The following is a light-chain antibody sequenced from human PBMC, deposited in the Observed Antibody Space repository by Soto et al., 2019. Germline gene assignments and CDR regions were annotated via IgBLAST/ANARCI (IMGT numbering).Light chain of an antibody. CDR1: SSDVGGYSY. J-gene: IGLJ1*01. CDR2: DVS. V-gene: IGLV2-14*01. CDR3: ASCTTSSTYV. Sequence: QSVLPQPSSVSVSPGQSIAISCTGTSSDVGGYSYVSWYQQQPGKAPKLVISDVSNRPSGVSDRFSGSKSGNTASLTISGLQTEDEADYYCASCTTSSTYVFGTGTKVTVL.